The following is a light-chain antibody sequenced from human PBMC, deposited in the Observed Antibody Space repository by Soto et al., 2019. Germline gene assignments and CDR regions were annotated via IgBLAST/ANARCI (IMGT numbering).Light chain of an antibody. J-gene: IGKJ3*01. CDR2: DAS. CDR3: QQYEDLPLS. Sequence: DIQMTQSPSSLSASVGYRFTITCQASQDISNYLNWYQQKPGKAPKLLIYDASNLEAGVPSRFSGSGSGTDFTFTISSLQTEDLATYYCQQYEDLPLSFGPGAKVDTK. V-gene: IGKV1-33*01. CDR1: QDISNY.